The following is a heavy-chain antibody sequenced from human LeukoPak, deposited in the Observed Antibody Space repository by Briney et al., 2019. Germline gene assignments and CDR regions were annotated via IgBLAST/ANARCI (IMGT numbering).Heavy chain of an antibody. V-gene: IGHV4-39*01. CDR3: ARRSRDYDSSGYGNY. D-gene: IGHD3-22*01. CDR1: GGSISSSSYY. Sequence: SETLSLTCTVSGGSISSSSYYWGWIRQPPGKGLEWIGSIYYSGSTYYNPSLKSRVTISVDTSKNQFSLKLSSVTAADTAVYYCARRSRDYDSSGYGNYWGQGTLVTVSS. CDR2: IYYSGST. J-gene: IGHJ4*02.